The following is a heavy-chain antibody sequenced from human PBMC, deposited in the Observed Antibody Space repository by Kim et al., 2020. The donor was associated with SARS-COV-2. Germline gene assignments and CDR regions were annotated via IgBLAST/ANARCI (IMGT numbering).Heavy chain of an antibody. J-gene: IGHJ4*02. Sequence: GGSLRLSCAASGFTLSSYWMHWVRQAPGKGLVWVSRISGDGSSTSYADSVKGRFTISRDNAKNTLYLQMNSLRVEDTAVYYCARRAYSSGWWHFDYWGQG. CDR1: GFTLSSYW. V-gene: IGHV3-74*01. CDR3: ARRAYSSGWWHFDY. D-gene: IGHD6-19*01. CDR2: ISGDGSST.